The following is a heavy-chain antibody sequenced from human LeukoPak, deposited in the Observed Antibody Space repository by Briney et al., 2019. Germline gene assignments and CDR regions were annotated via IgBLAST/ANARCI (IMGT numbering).Heavy chain of an antibody. CDR3: ARPAKSSWYPFDY. CDR1: GYTFTGYY. D-gene: IGHD6-13*01. V-gene: IGHV1-2*02. J-gene: IGHJ4*02. CDR2: INPNSGGT. Sequence: ASVKVSCKASGYTFTGYYMHWVRQAPGQGLEWMGWINPNSGGTNYAQKFQGRVTMTRDTSISTAYMELSRLRSDDTAVYYCARPAKSSWYPFDYWGQGTLVAVSS.